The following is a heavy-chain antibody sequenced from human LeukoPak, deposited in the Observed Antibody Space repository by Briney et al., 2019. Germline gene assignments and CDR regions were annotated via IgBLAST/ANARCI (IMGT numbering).Heavy chain of an antibody. CDR3: ATTKRWDTAMVI. V-gene: IGHV1-24*01. J-gene: IGHJ4*02. CDR1: GYTLTELS. Sequence: ASVKVSCKVSGYTLTELSMHWVRQAPGKGLEWMGGFDPDDGETIYAQKFQGRVTMTEDTSTDTAYMELSSLRSEDTAVYYCATTKRWDTAMVIWGQGTLVTVSS. CDR2: FDPDDGET. D-gene: IGHD5-18*01.